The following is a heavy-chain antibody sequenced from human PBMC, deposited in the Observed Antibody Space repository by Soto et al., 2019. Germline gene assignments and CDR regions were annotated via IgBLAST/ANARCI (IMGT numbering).Heavy chain of an antibody. V-gene: IGHV1-18*01. J-gene: IGHJ6*02. D-gene: IGHD6-13*01. CDR3: ARGRTSSPYFYVMDV. Sequence: QVQLVQSGAEVKKPGASVKVSCKASGYTFTSYGISWVRQAPGQGLEWMGWISGYNGNTNSAQKLQGSVTMTTATSTTTAYMELRSMRSDDTAVYYCARGRTSSPYFYVMDVWGQGTTVTVSS. CDR2: ISGYNGNT. CDR1: GYTFTSYG.